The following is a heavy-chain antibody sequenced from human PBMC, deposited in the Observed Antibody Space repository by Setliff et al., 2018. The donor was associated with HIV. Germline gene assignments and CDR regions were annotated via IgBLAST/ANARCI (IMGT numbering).Heavy chain of an antibody. J-gene: IGHJ6*02. Sequence: SETLSLTCTVSGGSISGYYWTWIRQPLGKGLEWIGSIYDSGRPNYNPSLKSRVIISADTSKNQFSLKLSSVTAADTAVYYCARGDGSGSKGYYYYGMDVWGQGTTVTVSS. CDR3: ARGDGSGSKGYYYYGMDV. CDR2: IYDSGRP. V-gene: IGHV4-59*01. CDR1: GGSISGYY. D-gene: IGHD3-10*01.